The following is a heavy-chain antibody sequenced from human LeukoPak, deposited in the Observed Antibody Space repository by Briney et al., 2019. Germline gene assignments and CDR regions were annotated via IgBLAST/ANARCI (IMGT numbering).Heavy chain of an antibody. CDR2: INWNGCST. V-gene: IGHV3-20*04. D-gene: IGHD6-19*01. CDR1: GFTFDDYG. J-gene: IGHJ6*03. CDR3: ARVLGYSSGWYTRAYYYYMDV. Sequence: GGSLRLSCAASGFTFDDYGMSWVRQAPGKGLEWVSGINWNGCSTGYADSVKGRFTISRDNAKNSLYLQMNSLRAEDTALYYCARVLGYSSGWYTRAYYYYMDVWGKGTTVTVSS.